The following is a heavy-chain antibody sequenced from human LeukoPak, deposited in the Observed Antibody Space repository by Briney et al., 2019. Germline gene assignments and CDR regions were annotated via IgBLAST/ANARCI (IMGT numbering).Heavy chain of an antibody. CDR1: GFTFSSYA. V-gene: IGHV3-64D*06. D-gene: IGHD5-18*01. J-gene: IGHJ4*02. CDR2: ISSNGGST. CDR3: LKVPGPTAMPTRYYFDY. Sequence: GGSLRLSCSASGFTFSSYAMHWVRQAPGKGLEYVSAISSNGGSTYYADSVKGRFTISRDNSKNTLYLQMSSLRAEDTAVYYCLKVPGPTAMPTRYYFDYWGQGTLVTVSS.